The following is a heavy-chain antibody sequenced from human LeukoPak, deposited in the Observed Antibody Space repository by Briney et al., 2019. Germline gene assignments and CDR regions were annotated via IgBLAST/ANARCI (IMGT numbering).Heavy chain of an antibody. J-gene: IGHJ6*03. CDR2: IYYSGST. D-gene: IGHD3-3*01. V-gene: IGHV4-59*06. CDR3: ALNYDFWSGYNSTYYYYYYMDV. CDR1: GGSISSYY. Sequence: SETLSLTCTVSGGSISSYYWSWIRQPPGKGLEWIGYIYYSGSTYYNPSLKSRVTISVDTSKNQFSLKLSSVTAADTAVYYCALNYDFWSGYNSTYYYYYYMDVWGKGTTVTVSS.